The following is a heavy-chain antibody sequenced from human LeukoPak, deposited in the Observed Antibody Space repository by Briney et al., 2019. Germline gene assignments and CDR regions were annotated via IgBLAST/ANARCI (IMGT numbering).Heavy chain of an antibody. CDR2: IYYTGST. CDR3: ARPYSSGWRGAFDV. CDR1: GGSISSYY. V-gene: IGHV4-59*01. J-gene: IGHJ3*01. Sequence: SETLSLTCTVSGGSISSYYWSWIRQPPGKGLEWIGNIYYTGSTNYNPSLKSRVTISVDTSKNQFSLRLSSVTAADTAVYYCARPYSSGWRGAFDVWGKGQWSPSLQ. D-gene: IGHD6-25*01.